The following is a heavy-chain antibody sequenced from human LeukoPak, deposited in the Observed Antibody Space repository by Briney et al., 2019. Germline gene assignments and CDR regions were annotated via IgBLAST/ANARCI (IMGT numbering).Heavy chain of an antibody. V-gene: IGHV5-51*01. CDR2: IYPGDSDT. CDR1: GYSFTSYW. D-gene: IGHD3-10*01. J-gene: IGHJ3*02. Sequence: ESLKISCKGSGYSFTSYWIGWVRQMPGKGLEWMGIIYPGDSDTRYSPSFQGQVTISADKSISTAYLQWSSLKGSDSAMYYCATNTMFRGIHAFDIWGQGTMVTVSS. CDR3: ATNTMFRGIHAFDI.